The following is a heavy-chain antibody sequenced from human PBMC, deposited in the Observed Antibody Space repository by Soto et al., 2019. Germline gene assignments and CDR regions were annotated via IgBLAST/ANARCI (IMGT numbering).Heavy chain of an antibody. D-gene: IGHD5-18*01. CDR3: ARFPWIQRPAGYFDL. CDR1: GFTFSTYG. Sequence: QVQLVESGGGVVQPGRSLRLSCAASGFTFSTYGMHWVRRAPGKGLEWVTLIWYDGSHKYYADSVKGGFTISRDNSKNTLYLQMDSLRAEDTAVYYCARFPWIQRPAGYFDLWGRGTLVTVSS. J-gene: IGHJ2*01. V-gene: IGHV3-33*01. CDR2: IWYDGSHK.